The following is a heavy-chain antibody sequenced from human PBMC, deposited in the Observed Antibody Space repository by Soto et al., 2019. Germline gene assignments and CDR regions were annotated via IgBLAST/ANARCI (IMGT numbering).Heavy chain of an antibody. D-gene: IGHD2-15*01. CDR3: ARDATWGDAFDF. V-gene: IGHV3-48*02. CDR2: ISSSSSTI. J-gene: IGHJ3*01. Sequence: GSLRLTCAASRFAFRSYSMNWVRQAPGKGLEWVSYISSSSSTIYYADSVKGRFTISRDNAKNSLYLQMNSLRDEDTAVYYCARDATWGDAFDFWGQGTMVTVSS. CDR1: RFAFRSYS.